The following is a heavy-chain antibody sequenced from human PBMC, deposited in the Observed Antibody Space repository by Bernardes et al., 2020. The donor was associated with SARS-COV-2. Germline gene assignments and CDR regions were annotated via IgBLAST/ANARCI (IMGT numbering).Heavy chain of an antibody. Sequence: SETLSLTCAVYGGTFNDNFWSWIRQPPGKGLEWIGEINDSGSTKYNPSLKSPVTISVDTSKNQFSLKVRSVTAADTAVYYCARRGMGQRYYYGLDVWGQGTTVIVSS. CDR1: GGTFNDNF. J-gene: IGHJ6*02. V-gene: IGHV4-34*01. CDR2: INDSGST. CDR3: ARRGMGQRYYYGLDV. D-gene: IGHD3-16*01.